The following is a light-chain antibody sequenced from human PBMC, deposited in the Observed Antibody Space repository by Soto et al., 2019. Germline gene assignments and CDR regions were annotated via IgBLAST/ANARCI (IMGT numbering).Light chain of an antibody. CDR2: WAS. Sequence: DIVMTQSPDSLAVSLGEWATINCKSSQSVLYNYNNKNYLAWYQHKPGQPPKLLLYWASTRESGVPDRFSGSGSETDFTLTISSLQAEDVAVYYCQQYYSTWTFRQGTTVDIK. J-gene: IGKJ1*01. CDR1: QSVLYNYNNKNY. CDR3: QQYYSTWT. V-gene: IGKV4-1*01.